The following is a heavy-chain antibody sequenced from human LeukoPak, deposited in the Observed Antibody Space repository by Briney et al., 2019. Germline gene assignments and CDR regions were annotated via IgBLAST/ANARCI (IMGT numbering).Heavy chain of an antibody. Sequence: SETLSLTCTVSGDSISRSTYYWGWIRQPPGRRLEWIGALYYSGSIYYNPSLKSRVTISVDTPKNQFSLKLNSVTAADTALYYCARHGPPMSPIDYWGQGTLVSVSS. D-gene: IGHD3-22*01. J-gene: IGHJ4*02. CDR3: ARHGPPMSPIDY. V-gene: IGHV4-39*01. CDR2: LYYSGSI. CDR1: GDSISRSTYY.